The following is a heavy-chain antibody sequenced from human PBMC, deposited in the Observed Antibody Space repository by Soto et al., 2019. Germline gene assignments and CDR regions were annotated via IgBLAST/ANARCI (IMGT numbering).Heavy chain of an antibody. V-gene: IGHV3-33*01. Sequence: VQLVESGGGVVQPGRSLRLSCAASGFTFSSYGMHWVRQAPGKGLEWVAVIWYDGSNKYYADSVKGRFTISRDNSKNTLYLQMNSLRAEDTAVYYCARDFPQYDAFDIWGQGTMVTVSS. CDR1: GFTFSSYG. J-gene: IGHJ3*02. CDR2: IWYDGSNK. CDR3: ARDFPQYDAFDI.